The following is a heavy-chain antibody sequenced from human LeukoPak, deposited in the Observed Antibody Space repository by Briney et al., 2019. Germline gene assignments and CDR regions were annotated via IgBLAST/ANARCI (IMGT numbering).Heavy chain of an antibody. Sequence: GSLRPSCAASGFTFSNYGIHWVRQAPGKGLEWVANIKKDGSEKYYVDSVKGRFTISRDNAKKSLFLEMNSLRGEDTAVYYCVRGYSNYGYAFDMWGQGTMVTVSS. V-gene: IGHV3-7*01. CDR3: VRGYSNYGYAFDM. CDR2: IKKDGSEK. CDR1: GFTFSNYG. D-gene: IGHD4-11*01. J-gene: IGHJ3*02.